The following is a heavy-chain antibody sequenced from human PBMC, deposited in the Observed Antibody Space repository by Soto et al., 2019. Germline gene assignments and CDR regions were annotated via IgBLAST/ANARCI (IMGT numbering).Heavy chain of an antibody. D-gene: IGHD1-26*01. J-gene: IGHJ6*02. CDR1: VGSINSGNW. V-gene: IGHV4-4*02. CDR2: IYHTGNT. Sequence: SETLSLTCAVSVGSINSGNWWSWVRQPPEKGLEWIGEIYHTGNTNYDPSLRSRVSISIDKSKNQFSLKLSSVTAADTAVYYCVRGSGSYCDGMAVWGQGISVTVSS. CDR3: VRGSGSYCDGMAV.